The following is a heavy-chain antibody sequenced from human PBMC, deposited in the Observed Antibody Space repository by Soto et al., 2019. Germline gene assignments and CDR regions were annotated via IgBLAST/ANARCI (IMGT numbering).Heavy chain of an antibody. D-gene: IGHD2-15*01. V-gene: IGHV3-21*01. Sequence: EVHLVESGGGLVKPGGSLRLSCAVSGFTFSSCTMNWVRQAPGKGLEWVSSISPSTSHIYYADSVKGRFTISRDNAKNSLFLQSNSLRADDTDVYYCSVCSGGGCHQNYGMDVWGQGTTVTVSS. CDR1: GFTFSSCT. J-gene: IGHJ6*02. CDR3: SVCSGGGCHQNYGMDV. CDR2: ISPSTSHI.